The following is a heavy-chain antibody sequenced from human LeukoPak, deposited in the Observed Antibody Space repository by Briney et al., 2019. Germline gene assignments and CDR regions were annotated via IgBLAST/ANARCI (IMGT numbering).Heavy chain of an antibody. CDR2: IYTSGST. Sequence: SETLSLTCTVSGGSISSGSYYWSWIRQPAGKGLEWIGRIYTSGSTNYNPSLKSRVTISVDTSKNQFSLKLSSVTAADTAVYYCARSARYYYDSSGYYYVSYFDYWGQGTLVTVSS. CDR3: ARSARYYYDSSGYYYVSYFDY. J-gene: IGHJ4*02. CDR1: GGSISSGSYY. D-gene: IGHD3-22*01. V-gene: IGHV4-61*02.